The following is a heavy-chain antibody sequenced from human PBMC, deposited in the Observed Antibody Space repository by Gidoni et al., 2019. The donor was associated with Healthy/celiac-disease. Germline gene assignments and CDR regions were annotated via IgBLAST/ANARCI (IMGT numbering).Heavy chain of an antibody. CDR3: ARGSMVREYYYYYGMDV. CDR1: VGSISIGGYY. V-gene: IGHV4-31*02. J-gene: IGHJ6*02. D-gene: IGHD3-10*01. CDR2: IYYSGSN. Sequence: QVRLQESGPGLVKPSQTLSATCTVSVGSISIGGYYWSGIRQHPGKGLEWIGSIYYSGSNYYNPSLMSRVPISVDTSKNQFSLKLSSVTAADKAVYYCARGSMVREYYYYYGMDVWGQGTPVTVS.